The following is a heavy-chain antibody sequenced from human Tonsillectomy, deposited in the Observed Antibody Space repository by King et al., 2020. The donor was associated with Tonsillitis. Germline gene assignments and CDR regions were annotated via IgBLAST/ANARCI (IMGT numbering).Heavy chain of an antibody. CDR2: INQSGST. CDR3: ARGDYGSGSYYWFDP. CDR1: GGSFSGYY. Sequence: VQLQQWGAGLLKPSETLSLTCAVYGGSFSGYYWNWIRQPPGKGLEWIGEINQSGSTNCNPSLKSRVTISVDTSKNQFSLKLSSVTAADTAVYYCARGDYGSGSYYWFDPWGQGTLVTVSS. V-gene: IGHV4-34*01. J-gene: IGHJ5*02. D-gene: IGHD3-10*01.